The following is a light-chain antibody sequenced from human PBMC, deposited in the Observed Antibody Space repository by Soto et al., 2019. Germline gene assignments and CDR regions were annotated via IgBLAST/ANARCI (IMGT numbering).Light chain of an antibody. CDR2: GIS. Sequence: EIVMTQSPGTLSLSPGETATLSCRASQSVDSNYLAWYQQKPGQAPRLLVYGISTRATDIPARFSGSGSGTEFTIPISSLQSEDFGIYYCQQHSKWPITFGQGTRLEIK. V-gene: IGKV3-15*01. J-gene: IGKJ5*01. CDR3: QQHSKWPIT. CDR1: QSVDSN.